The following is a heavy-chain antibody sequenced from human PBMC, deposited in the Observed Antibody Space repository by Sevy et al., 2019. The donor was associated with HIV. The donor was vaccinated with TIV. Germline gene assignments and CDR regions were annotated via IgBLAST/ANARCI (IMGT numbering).Heavy chain of an antibody. V-gene: IGHV4-59*01. CDR2: IYYSGST. D-gene: IGHD3-16*01. Sequence: PETLSLTCTVSGGSISSYYWSWIRQPPGKGLEWIGYIYYSGSTNYNPSLKSRVTISVDTSKNQFSLKLSSVTAADTAVYYCARVEGGSLNFDYWGQGTLVTVSS. CDR3: ARVEGGSLNFDY. CDR1: GGSISSYY. J-gene: IGHJ4*02.